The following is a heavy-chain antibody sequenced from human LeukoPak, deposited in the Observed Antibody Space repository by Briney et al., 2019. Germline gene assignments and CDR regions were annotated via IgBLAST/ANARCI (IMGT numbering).Heavy chain of an antibody. CDR2: IWYDGSNK. V-gene: IGHV3-33*03. CDR3: AKDGTGTYVGAYFDY. CDR1: GFTFSSYG. D-gene: IGHD1-7*01. J-gene: IGHJ4*02. Sequence: GRSLRLSCAASGFTFSSYGMHWVRQAPGKGLEWVAVIWYDGSNKYYADSVKGRFTISRDKSKNTLYLQMNSLRAEDTAVYYCAKDGTGTYVGAYFDYWGQGTLVTVSS.